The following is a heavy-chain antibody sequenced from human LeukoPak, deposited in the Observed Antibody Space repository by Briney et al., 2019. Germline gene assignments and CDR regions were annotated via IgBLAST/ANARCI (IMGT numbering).Heavy chain of an antibody. V-gene: IGHV4-31*03. CDR2: IYYSGST. D-gene: IGHD6-6*01. Sequence: SQTLSLTCTVSGGSISSGGYYWSWIRQHPGKGLEWIGYIYYSGSTYYNPSLKSRVTISVDTSKNQFSLKLSSVTAADTAVHYCARAIYSSSSDNWFDPWGQGALVTASS. J-gene: IGHJ5*02. CDR1: GGSISSGGYY. CDR3: ARAIYSSSSDNWFDP.